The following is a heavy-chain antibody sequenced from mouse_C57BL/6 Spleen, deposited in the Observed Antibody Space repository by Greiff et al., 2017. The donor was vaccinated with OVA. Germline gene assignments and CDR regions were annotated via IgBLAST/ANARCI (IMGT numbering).Heavy chain of an antibody. CDR1: GFTFSSYA. CDR3: TRALYYGNFDY. Sequence: EVQLVESGEGLVKPGGSLKLSCAASGFTFSSYAMSWVRQTPEKRLEWVAYISSGGDYLYYADTVKGRFTISSDNARNTLYLQMSSLKSEDTAMYYCTRALYYGNFDYWGQGTTLTVSS. CDR2: ISSGGDYL. D-gene: IGHD2-1*01. J-gene: IGHJ2*01. V-gene: IGHV5-9-1*02.